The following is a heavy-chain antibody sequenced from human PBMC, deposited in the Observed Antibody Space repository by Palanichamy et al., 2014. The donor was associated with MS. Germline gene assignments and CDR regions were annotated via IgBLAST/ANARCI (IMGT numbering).Heavy chain of an antibody. J-gene: IGHJ5*02. CDR2: IIPILGIA. CDR3: ARDLVVVVAAFKGFDP. CDR1: GGTFSSYA. Sequence: QVQLVQSGAEVKKPGSSVKVSCKASGGTFSSYAISWVRQAPGQGLEWMGGIIPILGIANYARKFQGRVTITADESTSTAYMELSSLRSEDTAVYYCARDLVVVVAAFKGFDPWGQGTLVTVPS. D-gene: IGHD2-15*01. V-gene: IGHV1-69*10.